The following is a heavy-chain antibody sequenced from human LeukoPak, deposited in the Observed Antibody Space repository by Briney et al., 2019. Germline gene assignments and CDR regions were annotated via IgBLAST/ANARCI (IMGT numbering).Heavy chain of an antibody. CDR2: ISSSSYI. V-gene: IGHV3-21*01. CDR1: GFTFSSYS. J-gene: IGHJ6*03. Sequence: GSLRLSCAASGFTFSSYSMNRVRQAPGKGLEWVSSISSSSYIYYADSVKGRFTISRDNAKNSLYLQMNSLRAEDTAVYYCARVDGPAAMSYYYYMDVWGKGTTVTVSS. D-gene: IGHD2-2*01. CDR3: ARVDGPAAMSYYYYMDV.